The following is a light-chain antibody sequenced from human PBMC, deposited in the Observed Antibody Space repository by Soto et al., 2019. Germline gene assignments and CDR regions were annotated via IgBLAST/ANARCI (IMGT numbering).Light chain of an antibody. V-gene: IGLV4-69*01. CDR1: SGHSSYA. CDR3: QTWRTGIQV. J-gene: IGLJ2*01. CDR2: LNSDGSH. Sequence: QPVLTQSPSASASLGASVKLTCTLSSGHSSYAIAWHQQQPEKGPRYLMKLNSDGSHSKGDGIPDRFSGSSSGAERYLTISSLQSEDDAYYYCQTWRTGIQVFGGGTKVTVL.